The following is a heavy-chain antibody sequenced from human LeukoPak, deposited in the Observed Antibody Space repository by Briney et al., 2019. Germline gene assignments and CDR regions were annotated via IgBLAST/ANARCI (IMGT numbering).Heavy chain of an antibody. Sequence: PGGSLRLSCAASGFTFSSYTMNWVRQAPGKGLEWVSSISSSSYIYYADSVKGRFTIPRDNAKNSLYLQMNSLRAEDTAVYYCARDREGDYIWGSYRPDWLDPWGRGTLVTVSS. J-gene: IGHJ5*02. V-gene: IGHV3-21*01. CDR2: ISSSSYI. D-gene: IGHD3-16*02. CDR1: GFTFSSYT. CDR3: ARDREGDYIWGSYRPDWLDP.